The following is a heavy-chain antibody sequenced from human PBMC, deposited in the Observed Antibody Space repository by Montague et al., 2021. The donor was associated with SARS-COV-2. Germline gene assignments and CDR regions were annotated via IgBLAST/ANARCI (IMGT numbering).Heavy chain of an antibody. V-gene: IGHV2-5*02. CDR3: ARTSEYSTSSEEGADYFDY. CDR1: GFSLSTSGVG. CDR2: IYWDDDK. J-gene: IGHJ4*02. Sequence: PALVKPTQTLTLTCTFSGFSLSTSGVGVGWIRQPPGKALEWLALIYWDDDKRYSPSLKSRLTITKDTSRNRVVLVMTDMDPMDTATYYCARTSEYSTSSEEGADYFDYGGQGTLVTVSS. D-gene: IGHD6-6*01.